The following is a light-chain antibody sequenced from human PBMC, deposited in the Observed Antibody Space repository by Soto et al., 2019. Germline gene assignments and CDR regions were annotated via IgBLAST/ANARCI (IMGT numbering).Light chain of an antibody. CDR1: QSVSSSY. Sequence: EIVLTQSPGTLSLSPGERATLYCRASQSVSSSYLAWYQQKPGQAPRLLIYGASSRATGIPARFSGSGSGTEFTLTISSLQPEDFATYYCLQHNSYPLTFGGGTKVDIK. CDR3: LQHNSYPLT. V-gene: IGKV3-20*01. CDR2: GAS. J-gene: IGKJ4*01.